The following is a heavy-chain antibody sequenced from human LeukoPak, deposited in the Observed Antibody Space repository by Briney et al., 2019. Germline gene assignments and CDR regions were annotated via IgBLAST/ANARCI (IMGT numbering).Heavy chain of an antibody. J-gene: IGHJ4*02. V-gene: IGHV1-8*03. CDR3: ARLEEQWPP. D-gene: IGHD6-19*01. Sequence: ASVKVSCKASGYTFTSYDINWVRQATGQGLEWMGWMNPNSGNTGYAQKFQGRVTITRDTSASTAYMELSSLRSEDTAVYYCARLEEQWPPWGQGTLVTVSS. CDR2: MNPNSGNT. CDR1: GYTFTSYD.